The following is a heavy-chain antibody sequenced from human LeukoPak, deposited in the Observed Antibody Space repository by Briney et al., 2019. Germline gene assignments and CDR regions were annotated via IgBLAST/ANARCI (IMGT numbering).Heavy chain of an antibody. J-gene: IGHJ6*03. Sequence: SETLSLTCTVSGGSISSYYWSWIRQPAGKGLEWIGRIETSGNTNYKPSLKSRVTMSVDTSKNQFSLKLGSVTAADTAVYYCARGDIVVVPAAMGYYYYYYYMDVWGKGTTVTISS. CDR1: GGSISSYY. CDR3: ARGDIVVVPAAMGYYYYYYYMDV. D-gene: IGHD2-2*01. V-gene: IGHV4-4*07. CDR2: IETSGNT.